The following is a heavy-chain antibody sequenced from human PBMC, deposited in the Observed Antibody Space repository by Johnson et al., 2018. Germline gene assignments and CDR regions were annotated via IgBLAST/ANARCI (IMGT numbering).Heavy chain of an antibody. D-gene: IGHD6-19*01. Sequence: VQLVESGGGVVRPGGSXRLSCAASGFMFDDYGMSWVRQGPGKGLEWVSGINWNGGSTGYADSVKGRFTISRDNAKNSLYLQMNSLRAEDTALYYCARAAYSSGWYFGAFDIWGQGTMVTVSS. J-gene: IGHJ3*02. CDR1: GFMFDDYG. V-gene: IGHV3-20*04. CDR2: INWNGGST. CDR3: ARAAYSSGWYFGAFDI.